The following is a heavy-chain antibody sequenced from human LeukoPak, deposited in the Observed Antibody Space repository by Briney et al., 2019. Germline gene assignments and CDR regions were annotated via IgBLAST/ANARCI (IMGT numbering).Heavy chain of an antibody. D-gene: IGHD5-12*01. CDR3: AREGGYGVNMEYYGMDV. CDR1: GFTFSGYA. Sequence: GGSLTLSCAASGFTFSGYAMHWVRQAPGKELEWLALMSYDGNIYDYADSVKGRFTISRDNSKNTLYLQMNSLRAEDTAVYYCAREGGYGVNMEYYGMDVWGQGTTVTVSS. V-gene: IGHV3-30*03. CDR2: MSYDGNIY. J-gene: IGHJ6*02.